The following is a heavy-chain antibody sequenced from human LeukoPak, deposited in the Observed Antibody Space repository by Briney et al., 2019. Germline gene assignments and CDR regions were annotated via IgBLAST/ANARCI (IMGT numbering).Heavy chain of an antibody. CDR3: VRGGDLWYFDL. CDR2: IIPSGGST. Sequence: GASVKVSCKASGYTFTSYYMHRVRQAPGQGLEWMGIIIPSGGSTTYAQKFQGRVTMTRDTSTSTVYMELSSLRSEDTAIYYCVRGGDLWYFDLWGRGTLVTVSS. J-gene: IGHJ2*01. CDR1: GYTFTSYY. V-gene: IGHV1-46*01. D-gene: IGHD4-17*01.